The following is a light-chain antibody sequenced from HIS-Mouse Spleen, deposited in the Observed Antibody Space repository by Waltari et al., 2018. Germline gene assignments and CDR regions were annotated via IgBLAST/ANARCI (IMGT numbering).Light chain of an antibody. J-gene: IGLJ3*02. CDR2: MNN. Sequence: QSVLTQPPSASGTPGQRVTISCSGSSSNIGSNTLNSYQKLPGTAPTHLTHMNNQRPSGVPDRFSVSKSGTSASLALSGLQSEDEADYYCAAWDDSLNGRVFGGGTKLTVL. CDR3: AAWDDSLNGRV. V-gene: IGLV1-44*01. CDR1: SSNIGSNT.